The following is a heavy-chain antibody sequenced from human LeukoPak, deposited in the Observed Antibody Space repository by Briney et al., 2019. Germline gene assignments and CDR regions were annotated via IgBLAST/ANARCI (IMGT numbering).Heavy chain of an antibody. J-gene: IGHJ4*02. CDR1: GFTFSSYA. Sequence: SGGSLRLSCAASGFTFSSYAMSWVRQAPGKGLEWVSAISGSGGSTYYADSVKGRFTISRDNSKNTLHLQMNSLRAEDTAVYYCAKVVDYDSSGYVNYWGQGTLVTVSS. CDR3: AKVVDYDSSGYVNY. CDR2: ISGSGGST. V-gene: IGHV3-23*01. D-gene: IGHD3-22*01.